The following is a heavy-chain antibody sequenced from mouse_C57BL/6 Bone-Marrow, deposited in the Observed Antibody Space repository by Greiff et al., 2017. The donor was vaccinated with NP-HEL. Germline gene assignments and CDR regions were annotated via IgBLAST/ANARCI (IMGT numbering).Heavy chain of an antibody. V-gene: IGHV3-8*01. CDR3: ARYSTTVVAPRYFDV. J-gene: IGHJ1*03. Sequence: VQLKQSGPGLAKPSQTLSLTCSVTGYSITSDYWNWIRKFPGNKLEYMGYISYSGSTYYNPSLKSRISITRDTSKNQYYLQLNSVTTEDTATYYCARYSTTVVAPRYFDVWGTGTTVTVSS. D-gene: IGHD1-1*01. CDR1: GYSITSDY. CDR2: ISYSGST.